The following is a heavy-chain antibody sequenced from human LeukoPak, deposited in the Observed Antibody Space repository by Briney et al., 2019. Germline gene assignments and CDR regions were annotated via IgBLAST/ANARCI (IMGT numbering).Heavy chain of an antibody. CDR3: ARTSYCSGGSCYLSPGDY. CDR2: INHSGST. Sequence: PSQTLSLTCTVSGGSISSGGYYWSWIRQHPGKGLEWIGEINHSGSTNYNPSLKSRVTISVDTSKNQFSLKLSSVTAADTAVYYCARTSYCSGGSCYLSPGDYWGQGTLVTVSS. D-gene: IGHD2-15*01. CDR1: GGSISSGGYY. V-gene: IGHV4-31*03. J-gene: IGHJ4*02.